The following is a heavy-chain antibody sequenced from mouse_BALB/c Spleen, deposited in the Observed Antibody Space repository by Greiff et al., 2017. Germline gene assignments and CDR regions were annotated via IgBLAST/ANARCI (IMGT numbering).Heavy chain of an antibody. V-gene: IGHV5-17*02. D-gene: IGHD2-1*01. Sequence: EVKLVESGGGLVQPGGSRKLSCAASGFTFSSFGMHWVRQAPEKGLEWVAYISSGSSTIYYADTVKGRFTISRDNPKNTLFLQMTSLRSEDTAMYYCARGGNYPYYYAMDDWGQGTSVTVSS. CDR3: ARGGNYPYYYAMDD. CDR1: GFTFSSFG. J-gene: IGHJ4*01. CDR2: ISSGSSTI.